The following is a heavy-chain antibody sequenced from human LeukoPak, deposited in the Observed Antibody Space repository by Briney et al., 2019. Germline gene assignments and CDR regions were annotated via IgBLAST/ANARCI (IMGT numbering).Heavy chain of an antibody. D-gene: IGHD4-17*01. J-gene: IGHJ4*02. CDR3: VRSHGAY. Sequence: PSETLSLTCTATGGFASGHYWNWVRQPPGKGLEWIGCVYSSGSTIYNPSLTSRVSMSVDTSKNQFSLRLTSVTAADTAMYYCVRSHGAYWGRGTLVIVSS. CDR2: VYSSGST. CDR1: GGFASGHY. V-gene: IGHV4-59*02.